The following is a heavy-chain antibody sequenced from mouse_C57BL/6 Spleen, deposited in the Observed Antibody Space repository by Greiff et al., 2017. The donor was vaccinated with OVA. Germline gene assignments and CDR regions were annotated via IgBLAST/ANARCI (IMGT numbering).Heavy chain of an antibody. Sequence: EVQVVESGGGLVKPGGSLKLSCAASGFTFSSYTMSWVRQTPEKRLEWVATISGGGGNTYYPDSVKGRFTISRDNAKNTLYLHMSSLRSEDTALYYCARDSIYYYGSSYFDVWGTGTTVTVSS. CDR1: GFTFSSYT. CDR3: ARDSIYYYGSSYFDV. V-gene: IGHV5-9*01. J-gene: IGHJ1*03. CDR2: ISGGGGNT. D-gene: IGHD1-1*01.